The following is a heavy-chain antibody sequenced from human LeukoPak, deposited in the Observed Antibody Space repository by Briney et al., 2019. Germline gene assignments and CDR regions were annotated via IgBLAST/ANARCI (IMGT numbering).Heavy chain of an antibody. D-gene: IGHD4-17*01. CDR2: IYYSGST. CDR3: AREFTSYGDREGAFDI. Sequence: NASETLSLTCTVSGGSISSSSYYWGWIRQPPGKGLEWIGSIYYSGSTYYNPSLKSRVTISVDTSKNQFSLKLSSVTAADTAVYYCAREFTSYGDREGAFDIWGQGTMVTVSS. J-gene: IGHJ3*02. CDR1: GGSISSSSYY. V-gene: IGHV4-39*07.